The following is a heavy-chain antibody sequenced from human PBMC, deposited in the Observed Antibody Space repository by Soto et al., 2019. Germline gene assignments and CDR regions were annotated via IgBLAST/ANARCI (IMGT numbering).Heavy chain of an antibody. V-gene: IGHV1-69*13. D-gene: IGHD3-22*01. CDR2: IIPIFDTT. CDR1: GGTFSSYS. CDR3: ARAQWLLSYYYGMDV. J-gene: IGHJ6*02. Sequence: GASVKVSCKASGGTFSSYSISWVRRAPGQGLEWMGGIIPIFDTTNYPQKFQGRVTITADESTSTAYMELSSLRSEDTAVYYCARAQWLLSYYYGMDVWGQGTTVTVSS.